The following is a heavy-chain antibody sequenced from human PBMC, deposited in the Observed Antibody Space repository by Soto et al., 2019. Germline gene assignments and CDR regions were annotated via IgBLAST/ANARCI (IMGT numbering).Heavy chain of an antibody. V-gene: IGHV3-23*01. D-gene: IGHD3-3*01. CDR2: INGGGGST. CDR3: ANVPEYNFWSGYRYYFDY. J-gene: IGHJ4*02. CDR1: GFTLRNHV. Sequence: PGGPLRLTGTASGFTLRNHVMNWVRQAPGKGLEWVSAINGGGGSTFYADSVKGRFTISRDNSKNTLYLQMQSLRADDTAVYYCANVPEYNFWSGYRYYFDYWGQGTLVNVYS.